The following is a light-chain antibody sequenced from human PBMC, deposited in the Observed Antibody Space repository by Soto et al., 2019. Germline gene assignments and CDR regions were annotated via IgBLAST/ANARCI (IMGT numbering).Light chain of an antibody. CDR1: SSDVGGYNF. CDR3: SSWTSRTTQV. J-gene: IGLJ3*02. CDR2: EVD. V-gene: IGLV2-14*01. Sequence: QSALTQPASVSGSPGQSITISCTGTSSDVGGYNFVSWYQQYPGKAPKLIIYEVDSRPSGVSNRFSGSKSGNTASLTISGLRAEDEAAYYCSSWTSRTTQVLGGGTKLTVL.